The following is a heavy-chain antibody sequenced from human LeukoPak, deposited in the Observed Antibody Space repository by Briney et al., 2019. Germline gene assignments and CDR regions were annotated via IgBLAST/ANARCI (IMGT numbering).Heavy chain of an antibody. CDR3: HSAHYYYGMDV. V-gene: IGHV1-2*06. D-gene: IGHD3-10*01. CDR1: GYTFTGYY. Sequence: ASVTVSCTASGYTFTGYYMHWVRQAPGQGLEWMGRINPNSGGTNYAQKFQGRVTMTRDTSISTAYMELSRLRSDDTAVYYCHSAHYYYGMDVWAKGPRSPSP. CDR2: INPNSGGT. J-gene: IGHJ6*02.